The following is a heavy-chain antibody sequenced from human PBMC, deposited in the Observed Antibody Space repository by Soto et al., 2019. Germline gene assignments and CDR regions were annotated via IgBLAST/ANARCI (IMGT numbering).Heavy chain of an antibody. CDR3: ASDLAERYYYYYGMDV. CDR2: ISSDGSNK. J-gene: IGHJ6*02. V-gene: IGHV3-30-3*01. D-gene: IGHD3-16*01. Sequence: QVQLVESGGGVVQPGRSLRLSCAASGFTFSSYAMYWVRQAPGKGLGWVAVISSDGSNKYYADSVKGRFTISRDNSKSTLYLQMNSLSAEDTAVYYCASDLAERYYYYYGMDVWGQGTTVTVSS. CDR1: GFTFSSYA.